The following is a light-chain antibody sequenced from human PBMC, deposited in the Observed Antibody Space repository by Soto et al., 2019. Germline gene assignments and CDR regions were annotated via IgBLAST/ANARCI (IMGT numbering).Light chain of an antibody. CDR3: QQYGSSPVT. J-gene: IGKJ1*01. Sequence: EIVLTPSPGTLSLSPGEIATLSCRASQSVSSSYLAWYQQKPGQAPRLLIYGASSRATGIPDRFSGSGSGTDFTLTISRLEPEDFAVYYCQQYGSSPVTFGQGTKVDTK. CDR2: GAS. V-gene: IGKV3-20*01. CDR1: QSVSSSY.